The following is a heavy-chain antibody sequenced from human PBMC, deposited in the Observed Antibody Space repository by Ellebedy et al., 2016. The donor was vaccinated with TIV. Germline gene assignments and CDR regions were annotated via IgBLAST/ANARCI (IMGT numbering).Heavy chain of an antibody. CDR1: GGSISSSGYY. J-gene: IGHJ4*02. CDR3: ARFRNTGSNCFFDY. Sequence: SETLSLXXTVSGGSISSSGYYWGWIRQPPGKGLEWIGSIYDSGRSHYNPSLKSRVTISVDTSKNQFSLRLSSVTAADTAVYYCARFRNTGSNCFFDYWGQGTLVTVSS. V-gene: IGHV4-39*01. D-gene: IGHD1-26*01. CDR2: IYDSGRS.